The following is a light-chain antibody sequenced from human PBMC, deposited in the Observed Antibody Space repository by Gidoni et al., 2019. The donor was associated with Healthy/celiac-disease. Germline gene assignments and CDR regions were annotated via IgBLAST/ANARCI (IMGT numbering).Light chain of an antibody. V-gene: IGKV3-15*01. CDR2: GAS. CDR3: QQYNNWPPGT. CDR1: QSVSSN. Sequence: EIVMTQYPATLSASPGERATLSCRASQSVSSNLAWYQQKPGQAPRLLIYGASTRATGIPARFSGSGSGTEFTLTISSLQSEDFAVYYCQQYNNWPPGTFGQGTKVEIK. J-gene: IGKJ1*01.